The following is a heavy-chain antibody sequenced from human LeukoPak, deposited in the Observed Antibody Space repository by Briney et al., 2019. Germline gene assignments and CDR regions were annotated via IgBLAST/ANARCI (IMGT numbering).Heavy chain of an antibody. V-gene: IGHV3-7*01. CDR1: GFTFSSYW. CDR2: IKQDGSEK. CDR3: ARDRIVVVPAAIPYFDY. J-gene: IGHJ4*02. Sequence: GGSLRLSCAASGFTFSSYWMSWVRQAPGKGLEWVANIKQDGSEKYYVDSVKGRFTISRDNAKNSLYLQMNSLRAEDTAVYYCARDRIVVVPAAIPYFDYRGQGTLVTVSS. D-gene: IGHD2-2*02.